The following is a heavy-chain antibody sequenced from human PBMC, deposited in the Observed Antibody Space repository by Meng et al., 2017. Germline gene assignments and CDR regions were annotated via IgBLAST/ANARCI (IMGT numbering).Heavy chain of an antibody. Sequence: GESLKISCAASGFTFSDYYMSWIRQAPGKGLEWVSYISSSGSTIYYADSVKGRFTISRDNAKNSLYLQMNSLRAEDTAVYYCARACGGDCYLRYYYYGMDVWGQGTMVTVSS. CDR1: GFTFSDYY. CDR2: ISSSGSTI. V-gene: IGHV3-11*01. D-gene: IGHD2-21*02. J-gene: IGHJ6*02. CDR3: ARACGGDCYLRYYYYGMDV.